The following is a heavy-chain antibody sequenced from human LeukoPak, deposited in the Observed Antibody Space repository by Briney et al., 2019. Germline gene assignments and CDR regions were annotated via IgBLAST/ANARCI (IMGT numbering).Heavy chain of an antibody. J-gene: IGHJ4*02. Sequence: ASVKVSCKASGYTFTSYDINWMRQATGQGLEWMGWMNPNSGNTGYAQKFQGRVTMTRNTSISTAYMELSSLRSEDTAVYYCASGDPYYYDSYGYWGQGTLVTVSS. CDR1: GYTFTSYD. V-gene: IGHV1-8*01. CDR3: ASGDPYYYDSYGY. D-gene: IGHD3-22*01. CDR2: MNPNSGNT.